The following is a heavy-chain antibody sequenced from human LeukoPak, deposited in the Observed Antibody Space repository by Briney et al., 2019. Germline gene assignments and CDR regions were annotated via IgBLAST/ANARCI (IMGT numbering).Heavy chain of an antibody. Sequence: SETLSLTCTVSGGSISSSSYYWGWIRQPPGKGLEWIGSIYYSGSTYYNPSLKSRVTISVDTSKNQFSLKLSSVTAADTAVYYCARLQVHCGGDCYTRWFDPWGQGTLVTVSS. J-gene: IGHJ5*02. D-gene: IGHD2-21*02. V-gene: IGHV4-39*01. CDR2: IYYSGST. CDR1: GGSISSSSYY. CDR3: ARLQVHCGGDCYTRWFDP.